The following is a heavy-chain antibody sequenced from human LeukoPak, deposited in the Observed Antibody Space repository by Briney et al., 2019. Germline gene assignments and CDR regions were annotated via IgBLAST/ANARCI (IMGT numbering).Heavy chain of an antibody. Sequence: SETLSLTCTVSGGSISSYYWSWIRQPPGKGLERIGYIYYSGSTNYNPSLKSRVTISVDTSKNRFSLKLSSVTAADTAVYYCARSLYPNWYFDLWGRGTLVTVSS. CDR3: ARSLYPNWYFDL. CDR1: GGSISSYY. J-gene: IGHJ2*01. V-gene: IGHV4-59*01. CDR2: IYYSGST. D-gene: IGHD2-2*01.